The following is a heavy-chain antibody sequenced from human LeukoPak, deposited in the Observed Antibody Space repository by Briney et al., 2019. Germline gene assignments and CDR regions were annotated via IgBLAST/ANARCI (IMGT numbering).Heavy chain of an antibody. D-gene: IGHD3-16*01. V-gene: IGHV4-59*01. J-gene: IGHJ6*03. CDR3: ARAGSWGLYYYYYMDV. Sequence: SETLSLTCTVSDDSITMYYWTWIRQPPGKGLEWIGSINHGGSTYYNPSLKSRVTISVDTSKNQFSLKLSSVTAADTAVYYCARAGSWGLYYYYYMDVWGKGTTVTVSS. CDR2: INHGGST. CDR1: DDSITMYY.